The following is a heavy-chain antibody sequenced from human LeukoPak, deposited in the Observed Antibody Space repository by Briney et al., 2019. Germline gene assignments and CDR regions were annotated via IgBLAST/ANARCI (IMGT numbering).Heavy chain of an antibody. CDR1: GGSISSYT. J-gene: IGHJ4*02. CDR3: ARRKVAGQFDY. D-gene: IGHD6-19*01. Sequence: PSETLSLTCTVSGGSISSYTWSWIRQPPGKGLEWIGYIYYSGSTNYNPSLKSRVTISVDTSKNQFSLKLSSVTAADTAVYYCARRKVAGQFDYWGQGTLVTVSS. CDR2: IYYSGST. V-gene: IGHV4-59*08.